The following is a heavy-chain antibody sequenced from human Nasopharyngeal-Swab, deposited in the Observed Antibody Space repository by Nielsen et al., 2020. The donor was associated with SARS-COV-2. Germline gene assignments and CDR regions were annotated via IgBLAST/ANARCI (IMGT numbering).Heavy chain of an antibody. Sequence: SETLSLTCTVSGGSISSYYWSWIRQPPGKGLEWIGYIYYSGSTNYNPSLKSRVTISVDTSKNQFSLKLSSVTAADTAVYYCARVVCSGGSCALPGWGQGTLVTVSS. V-gene: IGHV4-59*01. CDR3: ARVVCSGGSCALPG. D-gene: IGHD2-15*01. CDR2: IYYSGST. J-gene: IGHJ4*02. CDR1: GGSISSYY.